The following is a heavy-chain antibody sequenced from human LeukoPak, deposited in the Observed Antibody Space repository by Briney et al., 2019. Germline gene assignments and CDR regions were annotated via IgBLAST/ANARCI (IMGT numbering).Heavy chain of an antibody. Sequence: PGGSLRLSCAASGFTFSSYSMNWVRQAPGKGLEWVSSISSSSSSYIYYADSVKGRFTISRDNAKNSLYLQMNSLRAEDTAVYYCARARLRIFDAFDIWGQGTMVTVSS. V-gene: IGHV3-21*01. CDR2: ISSSSSSYI. J-gene: IGHJ3*02. CDR3: ARARLRIFDAFDI. CDR1: GFTFSSYS.